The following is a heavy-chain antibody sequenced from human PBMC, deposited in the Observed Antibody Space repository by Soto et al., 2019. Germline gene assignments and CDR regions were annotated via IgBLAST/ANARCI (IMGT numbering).Heavy chain of an antibody. J-gene: IGHJ4*02. CDR3: AREFFTVGYFDY. CDR1: GGTFSSYA. V-gene: IGHV1-69*13. Sequence: ASVKVSCKASGGTFSSYAISWVRQAPGQGLEWVGGIIPIFGTANYAQKFQGRVTITADESTSTAYMELSSLRSEDTAVYYCAREFFTVGYFDYWGQGTLVTVSS. CDR2: IIPIFGTA. D-gene: IGHD4-4*01.